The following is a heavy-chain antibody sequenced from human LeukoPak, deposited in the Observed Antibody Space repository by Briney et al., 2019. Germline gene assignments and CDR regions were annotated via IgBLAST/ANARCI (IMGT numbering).Heavy chain of an antibody. CDR1: GFTFSDYY. V-gene: IGHV3-11*04. CDR2: VSSGSSTI. D-gene: IGHD3-22*01. J-gene: IGHJ4*02. CDR3: ARVTNYYYDSSGYYWDY. Sequence: GGSLRLSCAASGFTFSDYYMSWIRQAPGKALEWVSYVSSGSSTIYYADSVKGRFTISRDNAKNSLYLQMNSLRAEDTAVYYCARVTNYYYDSSGYYWDYWGQGTLVTVSS.